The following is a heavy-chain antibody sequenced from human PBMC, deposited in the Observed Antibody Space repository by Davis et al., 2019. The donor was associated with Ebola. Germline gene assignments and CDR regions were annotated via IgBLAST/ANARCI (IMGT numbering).Heavy chain of an antibody. J-gene: IGHJ4*02. CDR1: GSTFRNHA. CDR2: ITPIFGPT. CDR3: ARGPDRDTLLGVVDFRFDY. D-gene: IGHD2-21*01. V-gene: IGHV1-69*13. Sequence: SVKVSCKTSGSTFRNHAFTWVRQAPARGPEWMGEITPIFGPTQSAQKFRDRVTITADESTTTVYMELYSLTSDDTAVYYCARGPDRDTLLGVVDFRFDYWGQGTLVTVSS.